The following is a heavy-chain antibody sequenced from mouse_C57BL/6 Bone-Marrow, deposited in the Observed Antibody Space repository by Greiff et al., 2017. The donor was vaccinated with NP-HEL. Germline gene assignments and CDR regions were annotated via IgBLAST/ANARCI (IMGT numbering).Heavy chain of an antibody. J-gene: IGHJ4*01. D-gene: IGHD4-1*01. CDR3: VRLGRAYAMDY. CDR2: IRSKSNNYAT. CDR1: GFSFNTYA. V-gene: IGHV10-1*01. Sequence: EVNVVESGGGLVQPKGSLKLSCAASGFSFNTYAMNWVRPAPGKGLEWVARIRSKSNNYATYYADSVKDRFTISRDDSESMLYLQMNNLKTEDTAMYYCVRLGRAYAMDYWGQGTSVTVSS.